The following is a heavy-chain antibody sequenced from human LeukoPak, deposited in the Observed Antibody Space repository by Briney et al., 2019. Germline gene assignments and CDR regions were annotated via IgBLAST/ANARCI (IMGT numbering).Heavy chain of an antibody. D-gene: IGHD6-19*01. J-gene: IGHJ1*01. CDR1: GFTVTGYY. CDR2: INPNSGAT. Sequence: ASVKVSCKASGFTVTGYYMHWVRQAPGQGLEWMGWINPNSGATNYAQKFQGRVTMTRNTSISTAYMELSSLRSEDTAVYYCARGFMSRGAVAFQHWGQGTLVTVSS. V-gene: IGHV1-2*02. CDR3: ARGFMSRGAVAFQH.